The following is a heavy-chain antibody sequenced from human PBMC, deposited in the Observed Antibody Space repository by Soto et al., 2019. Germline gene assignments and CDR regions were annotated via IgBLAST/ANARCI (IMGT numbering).Heavy chain of an antibody. CDR2: ISYDGSNK. D-gene: IGHD3-22*01. Sequence: QVQLVESGGGVVQPGRSLRLSCAASGFTFSNFAMHWVRQAPGKGLEWVAAISYDGSNKYYADSVKGRFTISRDNSKNMLYLQMNSLRAEDRAVYFCARDSSGYYFEYFQHWGQGTLVTVSS. J-gene: IGHJ1*01. CDR3: ARDSSGYYFEYFQH. CDR1: GFTFSNFA. V-gene: IGHV3-30-3*01.